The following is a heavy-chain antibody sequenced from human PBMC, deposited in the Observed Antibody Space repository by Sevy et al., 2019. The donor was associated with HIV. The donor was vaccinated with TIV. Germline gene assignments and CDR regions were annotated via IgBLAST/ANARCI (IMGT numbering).Heavy chain of an antibody. CDR1: GFTFSSYW. Sequence: GGSLRLSCAASGFTFSSYWMSWVRHAPGKGLEWVANIKQDGTEKYYVDSVKGRFNISRDNAKNSLYLQMNSLRAEDTAVYYCASLYYYDSSGYHWGQGTLVTVSS. CDR3: ASLYYYDSSGYH. J-gene: IGHJ4*02. CDR2: IKQDGTEK. D-gene: IGHD3-22*01. V-gene: IGHV3-7*01.